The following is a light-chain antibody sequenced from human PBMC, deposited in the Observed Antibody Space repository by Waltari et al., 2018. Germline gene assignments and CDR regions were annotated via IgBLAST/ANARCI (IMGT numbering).Light chain of an antibody. Sequence: EIVLTQSPATLSLSPGERATHSCRASQCLRRYLTWYQQKPGQDPRLLIYDVSNRATGIPARFSGSGSGTDFTLTISSLEPEDFAVYYCQQRSNWPGTFGQGTRVEIK. CDR3: QQRSNWPGT. CDR2: DVS. J-gene: IGKJ1*01. V-gene: IGKV3-11*01. CDR1: QCLRRY.